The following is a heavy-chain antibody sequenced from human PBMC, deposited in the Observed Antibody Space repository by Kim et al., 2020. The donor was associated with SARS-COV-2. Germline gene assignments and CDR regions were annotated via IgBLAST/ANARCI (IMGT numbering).Heavy chain of an antibody. CDR3: ASVGRTRLVLVVIFDY. J-gene: IGHJ4*01. CDR1: GGSLSSGCYY. Sequence: SETLSLTCTLSGGSLSSGCYYWSCHRPHPGKGLEWIGYIYSSGSTYYYPTLKSRLTISADTSQHQLSLTLSPVTAADTAECYCASVGRTRLVLVVIFDY. D-gene: IGHD2-21*01. CDR2: IYSSGST. V-gene: IGHV4-31*03.